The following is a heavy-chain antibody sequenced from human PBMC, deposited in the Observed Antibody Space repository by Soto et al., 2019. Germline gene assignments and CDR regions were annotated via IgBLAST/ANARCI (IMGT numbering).Heavy chain of an antibody. CDR2: IYRDDHK. Sequence: QITLKESGPTLVKPTQTLTLTCTFSGFSLSTSGVGVGWIRQPPGKALEWLALIYRDDHKRYSPSLKSKLTIPXDTAKNQVVLTMTNMDPLDTATDYCAHSQRDAFGISGQGTMVTVSS. J-gene: IGHJ3*02. CDR1: GFSLSTSGVG. CDR3: AHSQRDAFGI. V-gene: IGHV2-5*02.